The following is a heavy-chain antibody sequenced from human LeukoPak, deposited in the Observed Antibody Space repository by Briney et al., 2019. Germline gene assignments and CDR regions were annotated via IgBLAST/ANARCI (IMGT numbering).Heavy chain of an antibody. CDR2: IYYSGST. CDR3: ARSQENYYYYYMDV. Sequence: SETLSLTCTVSGGSISSYYWSWIRQPPGKGLEWIGSIYYSGSTYYNPSLKSRVTISVDTSKNQFSLKLSSVTAADTAVYYCARSQENYYYYYMDVWGKGTTVTVSS. CDR1: GGSISSYY. V-gene: IGHV4-39*07. J-gene: IGHJ6*03. D-gene: IGHD5-24*01.